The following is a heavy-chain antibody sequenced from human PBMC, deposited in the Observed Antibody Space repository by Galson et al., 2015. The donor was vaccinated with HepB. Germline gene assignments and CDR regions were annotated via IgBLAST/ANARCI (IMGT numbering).Heavy chain of an antibody. J-gene: IGHJ4*02. CDR1: GFTFDDYT. V-gene: IGHV3-43*01. Sequence: SLRLSCAASGFTFDDYTMHWVRQAPGKGLEWVSLISWDGGSTYYADSVKGRFTISRDNSRNSLYLQMNSLRTEDTALYYCAKGDSSGYYSWELPDYWGQGTLVTVSS. CDR3: AKGDSSGYYSWELPDY. CDR2: ISWDGGST. D-gene: IGHD3-22*01.